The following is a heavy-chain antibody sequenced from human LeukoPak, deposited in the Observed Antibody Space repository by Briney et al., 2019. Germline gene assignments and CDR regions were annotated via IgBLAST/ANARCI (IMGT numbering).Heavy chain of an antibody. D-gene: IGHD3-22*01. J-gene: IGHJ4*02. Sequence: GGSLRLSCAASGFTFDGYAMHWVRQVPGKGLEWVSGITWNSGSLGYADSVKGRFSISRDNAKNSLYLQMNSLRAEDTALYYCAKSPGYYYDSSGYLDYWGQGTLVTVSS. CDR1: GFTFDGYA. CDR3: AKSPGYYYDSSGYLDY. CDR2: ITWNSGSL. V-gene: IGHV3-9*01.